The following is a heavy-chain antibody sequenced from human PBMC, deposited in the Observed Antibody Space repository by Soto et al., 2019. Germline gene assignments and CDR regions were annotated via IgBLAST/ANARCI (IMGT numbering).Heavy chain of an antibody. CDR3: AGERGGGGAMIVAPRFAFAI. Sequence: QVQLQESGPGLVKPSGTLSLTCAVSGGSISSSNWWNWVRQPPGKGLEWIGEIFHSGSTNYNPTLTSRDTTSVDKSRTLCCLKVSPVSAADTAVYFWAGERGGGGAMIVAPRFAFAIWGRGTIVTVSS. CDR1: GGSISSSNW. J-gene: IGHJ3*02. D-gene: IGHD3-22*01. V-gene: IGHV4-4*02. CDR2: IFHSGST.